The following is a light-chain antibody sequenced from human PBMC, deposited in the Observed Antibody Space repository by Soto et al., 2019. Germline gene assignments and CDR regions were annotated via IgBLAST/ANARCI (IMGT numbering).Light chain of an antibody. CDR1: SSDVGGYNY. CDR3: CSYVGATTYV. Sequence: QSVLTQPASVSGSPGQSIAISCTGTSSDVGGYNYVSWHQQHPGKAPKVLISVVSNRPSGVSNRFSGSTSGSTASLTISGLQAEDEAEYYCCSYVGATTYVFGSGTKLTVL. CDR2: VVS. J-gene: IGLJ1*01. V-gene: IGLV2-14*01.